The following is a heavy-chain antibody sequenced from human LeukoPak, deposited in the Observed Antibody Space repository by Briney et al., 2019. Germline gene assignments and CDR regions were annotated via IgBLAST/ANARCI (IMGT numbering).Heavy chain of an antibody. CDR2: INTNTGNP. CDR1: GSTFNKYA. CDR3: TLGSY. Sequence: EASVKVSCKASGSTFNKYAINWVRQAPGQGLEWMGWINTNTGNPSYARDFTGRFVFSLDTSVNSAFLQINNLKAEDTAFYYCTLGSYWGQGTLVTVSS. J-gene: IGHJ4*02. V-gene: IGHV7-4-1*02. D-gene: IGHD3-10*01.